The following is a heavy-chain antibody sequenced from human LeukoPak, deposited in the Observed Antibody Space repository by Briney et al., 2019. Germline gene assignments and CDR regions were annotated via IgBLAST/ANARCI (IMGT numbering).Heavy chain of an antibody. Sequence: PSETLSLTCTVSGGSISSSSYYWGWIRQPPGKGLEWIGSIYYSGSTYYNPSLKSRVTISVDTSKNQFSLKLSSVTAADTAVYYCARTSWNDDAGVDYWGQGTLVTVPS. D-gene: IGHD1-1*01. CDR3: ARTSWNDDAGVDY. J-gene: IGHJ4*02. CDR2: IYYSGST. CDR1: GGSISSSSYY. V-gene: IGHV4-39*01.